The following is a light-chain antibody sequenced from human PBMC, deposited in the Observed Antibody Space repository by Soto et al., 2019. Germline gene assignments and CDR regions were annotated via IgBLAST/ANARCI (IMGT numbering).Light chain of an antibody. CDR1: QGISSA. Sequence: AIQLTQSPSSLSASVGDRVTITCRASQGISSALAWYQQKPGTAPKLLIYKASTLQSGVPSRFSGSGSGTEFTLTISSLQPDDSATYYCQQYNDNWTFGQGTKVDIK. CDR3: QQYNDNWT. J-gene: IGKJ1*01. V-gene: IGKV1D-13*01. CDR2: KAS.